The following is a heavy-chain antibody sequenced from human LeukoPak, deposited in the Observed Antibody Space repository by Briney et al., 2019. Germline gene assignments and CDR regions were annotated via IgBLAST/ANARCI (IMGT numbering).Heavy chain of an antibody. D-gene: IGHD6-6*01. CDR2: INHSGST. CDR3: ARHGDGGLSSVDAFDI. CDR1: GGSFSGYY. Sequence: KPSETLSLTCAVYGGSFSGYYWSWIRQPPGKGLEWIGEINHSGSTNYNPSLKSRVTISVDTSKNQFSLKLSSVTAADTAVYYCARHGDGGLSSVDAFDIWGQGTMVTVSS. V-gene: IGHV4-34*01. J-gene: IGHJ3*02.